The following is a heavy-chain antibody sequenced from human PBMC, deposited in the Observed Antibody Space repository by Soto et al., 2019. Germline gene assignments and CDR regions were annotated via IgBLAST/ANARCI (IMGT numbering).Heavy chain of an antibody. V-gene: IGHV5-51*01. CDR1: GYTFSNFW. CDR2: IYPGDSET. D-gene: IGHD6-13*01. Sequence: GESLKISCQSSGYTFSNFWIAWVRQVPGKGIEYMGIIYPGDSETRYSPSFHGKVTISADRSIGTAYLQWSNLEASDSAFYFCARSPRSSPYFDYWGQGALVTVSS. CDR3: ARSPRSSPYFDY. J-gene: IGHJ4*02.